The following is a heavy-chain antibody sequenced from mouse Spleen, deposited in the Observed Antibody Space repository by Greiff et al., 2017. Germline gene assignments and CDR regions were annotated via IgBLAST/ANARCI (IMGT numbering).Heavy chain of an antibody. Sequence: EVQLVESGGGLVKPGGSLKLSCAASGFTFSSYAMSWVRQTPEKRLEWVATISSGGSYTYYPDSVKGRFTISRDNAKNTLYLQMSSLRSEDTAMYYCARHSSYYFDYWGQGTTLTVSS. V-gene: IGHV5-9-3*01. CDR1: GFTFSSYA. J-gene: IGHJ2*01. CDR3: ARHSSYYFDY. CDR2: ISSGGSYT. D-gene: IGHD1-1*01.